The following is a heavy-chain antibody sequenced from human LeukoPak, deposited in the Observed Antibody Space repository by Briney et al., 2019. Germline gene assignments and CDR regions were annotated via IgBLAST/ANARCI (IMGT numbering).Heavy chain of an antibody. CDR1: GGSISSYY. CDR2: IYYSGST. J-gene: IGHJ4*02. D-gene: IGHD3-10*01. V-gene: IGHV4-59*01. Sequence: PSETLSLTCTVSGGSISSYYWSWIRHPPGKGLEWIGYIYYSGSTNYNPSLKSRVTISVDTSKNQFSLKLSSVTAADTAVYYCARGYGSGSIGGDYWGQGTLVTVSS. CDR3: ARGYGSGSIGGDY.